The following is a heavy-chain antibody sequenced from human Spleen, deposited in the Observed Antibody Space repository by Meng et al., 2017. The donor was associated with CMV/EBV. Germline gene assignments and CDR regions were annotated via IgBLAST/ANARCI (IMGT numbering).Heavy chain of an antibody. Sequence: ASVNVSCKASGYTFTGYYMHWVRQAPGQGLEWMGWINPNSGGTNYAQKFQGRVTMTRDTSISTAYMELSRLRSDDTAVYYCATIEYSSSSSYYYGMDVWGQGTTVTVSS. CDR1: GYTFTGYY. J-gene: IGHJ6*02. CDR3: ATIEYSSSSSYYYGMDV. D-gene: IGHD6-6*01. CDR2: INPNSGGT. V-gene: IGHV1-2*02.